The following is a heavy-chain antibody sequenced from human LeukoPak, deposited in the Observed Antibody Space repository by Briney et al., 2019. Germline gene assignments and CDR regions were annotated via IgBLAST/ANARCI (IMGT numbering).Heavy chain of an antibody. CDR3: ARGTVVTIFGVVSVPLDY. CDR2: INAYNGNT. CDR1: GYTFTSYD. J-gene: IGHJ4*02. Sequence: ASVKVSCKASGYTFTSYDINWVRQATGQGLEWMGWINAYNGNTNYAQKLQGRVTMTTDTSTSTAYMELRSLRSDDTAVYYCARGTVVTIFGVVSVPLDYWGQGTLVTVSS. D-gene: IGHD3-3*01. V-gene: IGHV1-18*01.